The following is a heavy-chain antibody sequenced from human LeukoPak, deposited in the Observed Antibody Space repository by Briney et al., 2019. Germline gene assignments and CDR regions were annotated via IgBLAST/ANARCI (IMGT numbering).Heavy chain of an antibody. Sequence: GGSLRLSCAASGFTFSSYSMTWVRQAPGKGLEWVSYISSSSTIYYAGSVKGRFTISRDNAKTSLYLQMNSLRDEDTAVYYCARGIQLTSYYYYGVDVWGQGTTVTVSS. CDR2: ISSSSTI. CDR3: ARGIQLTSYYYYGVDV. D-gene: IGHD1-1*01. V-gene: IGHV3-48*02. CDR1: GFTFSSYS. J-gene: IGHJ6*02.